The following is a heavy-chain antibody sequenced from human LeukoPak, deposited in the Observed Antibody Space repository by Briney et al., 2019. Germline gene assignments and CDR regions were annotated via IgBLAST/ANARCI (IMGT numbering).Heavy chain of an antibody. D-gene: IGHD3-3*01. V-gene: IGHV4-59*11. CDR1: GGSISSHY. CDR3: ARGRGYDFWSGYYFDY. CDR2: IYYSGST. J-gene: IGHJ4*02. Sequence: SEILSLTCTVSGGSISSHYWSWIRQPPGKGLEWIGYIYYSGSTNYNPSLKSRVTISVDTSKNQFSLKLSSVTAADTAVYYCARGRGYDFWSGYYFDYWGQGTLVTVSS.